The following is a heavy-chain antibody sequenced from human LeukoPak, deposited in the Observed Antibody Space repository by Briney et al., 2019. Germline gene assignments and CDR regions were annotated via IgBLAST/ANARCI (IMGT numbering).Heavy chain of an antibody. J-gene: IGHJ4*02. CDR1: GYTFTSYY. Sequence: ASVKVSCKASGYTFTSYYMHWVRQAPGQGLEWMGIINPSGGSTSYAQKFQGRVTMTRDTSTSTAYMELSSLRSEDTAVYYCARGRGWYYYDSSGYPPFDSWGQGTLVTVSS. CDR2: INPSGGST. CDR3: ARGRGWYYYDSSGYPPFDS. V-gene: IGHV1-46*01. D-gene: IGHD3-22*01.